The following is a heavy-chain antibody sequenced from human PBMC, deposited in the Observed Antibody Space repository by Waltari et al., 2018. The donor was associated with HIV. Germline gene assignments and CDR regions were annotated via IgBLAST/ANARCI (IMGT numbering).Heavy chain of an antibody. CDR3: ARDLGYSYGYVSDY. V-gene: IGHV3-7*01. Sequence: EVQLVESGGGLVQPGGSLRLSCAASGFTFSSYWMSRVRQAPGKGREWVANRKQDGSEKYYGDSVKGRFTISRDNAKNSLYLQMNSLRAEDTAVYYCARDLGYSYGYVSDYWGQGTLVTVSS. CDR1: GFTFSSYW. J-gene: IGHJ4*02. CDR2: RKQDGSEK. D-gene: IGHD5-18*01.